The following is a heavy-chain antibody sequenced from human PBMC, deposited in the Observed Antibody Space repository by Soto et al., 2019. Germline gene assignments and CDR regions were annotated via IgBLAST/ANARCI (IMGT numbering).Heavy chain of an antibody. Sequence: EVQLVESGGGLVQPGGSLRLSCAASGFTFSSYWMSWVRQAPGKGLEWVAHIKQDGSVKYYVDSVKGRCTISRDNAKNGLYLEMNSLRAEDAAVYDCAGDYCCYYYCGRGSVVIVSS. CDR2: IKQDGSVK. CDR1: GFTFSSYW. CDR3: AGDYCCYYY. D-gene: IGHD1-26*01. J-gene: IGHJ4*02. V-gene: IGHV3-7*03.